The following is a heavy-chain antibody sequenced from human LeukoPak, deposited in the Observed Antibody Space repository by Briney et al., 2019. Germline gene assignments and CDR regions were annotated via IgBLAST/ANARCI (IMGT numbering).Heavy chain of an antibody. V-gene: IGHV4-34*01. Sequence: NPSETLSLTCAVYGGSFSGYYWSWIRQPPGKGLEWIGEINHSGSTNYNPSLKSRVTISVDTSKNQFSLKLSSVTAADTAVYYCARRGRITMIVVVIGNDAFDIWGQGTMVTVSS. CDR3: ARRGRITMIVVVIGNDAFDI. CDR2: INHSGST. CDR1: GGSFSGYY. J-gene: IGHJ3*02. D-gene: IGHD3-22*01.